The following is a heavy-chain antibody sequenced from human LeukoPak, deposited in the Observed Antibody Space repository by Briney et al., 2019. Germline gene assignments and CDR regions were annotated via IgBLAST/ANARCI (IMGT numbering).Heavy chain of an antibody. V-gene: IGHV3-53*01. J-gene: IGHJ4*02. CDR3: ARRAGAYSHPYDY. CDR2: IYSGTI. Sequence: GGSLRLSCAASGFSFSSHRMNWVRQAPGKGLEWVSFIYSGTIHYSDSVKGRFTTSRDNSKNTLYLQMNSLRAEDTAVYYCARRAGAYSHPYDYWGQGTLVTVSS. D-gene: IGHD4/OR15-4a*01. CDR1: GFSFSSHR.